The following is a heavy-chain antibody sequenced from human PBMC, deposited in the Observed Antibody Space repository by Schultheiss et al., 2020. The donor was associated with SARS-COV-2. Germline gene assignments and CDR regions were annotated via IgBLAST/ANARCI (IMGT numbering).Heavy chain of an antibody. CDR2: IYYSGTT. CDR1: GGSISSSSYY. J-gene: IGHJ5*02. V-gene: IGHV4-39*07. Sequence: SETLSLTCTVSGGSISSSSYYWGWIRQPPGKGLEWIGSIYYSGTTNYNPSLKSRVTISVDTSKNQFSLKLSSVTAADTAVYYCARDSGYSYGYWFDPWGQGTLVTVSS. CDR3: ARDSGYSYGYWFDP. D-gene: IGHD5-18*01.